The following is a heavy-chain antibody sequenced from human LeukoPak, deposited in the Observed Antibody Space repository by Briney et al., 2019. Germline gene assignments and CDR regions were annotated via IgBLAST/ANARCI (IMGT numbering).Heavy chain of an antibody. D-gene: IGHD3-22*01. CDR2: IRFDGVNK. V-gene: IGHV3-30*02. CDR1: AFTFSAYG. CDR3: ARQWLARSVDY. J-gene: IGHJ4*02. Sequence: GGSLRLSCAASAFTFSAYGMHWVRQTPGKGLEWVAFIRFDGVNKYYADSVKGRFTISRDNAKNSLYLQMNSLRAEDTAVYYCARQWLARSVDYWGQGTLVTVSS.